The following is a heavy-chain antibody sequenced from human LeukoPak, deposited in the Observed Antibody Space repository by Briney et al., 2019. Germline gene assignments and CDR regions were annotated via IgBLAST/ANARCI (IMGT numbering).Heavy chain of an antibody. Sequence: PGGSLRLSCAASGFTFSSYEMNWVRQAPGKGLEWVSYISSSGSTIYYADSVKGRFTISRDNAKNSLYLQMNSLRAEDTAVYYCARGWGDCYGSGSRGQSPRYYYGMYVWGKGTTVAV. D-gene: IGHD3-10*01. CDR1: GFTFSSYE. V-gene: IGHV3-48*03. CDR3: ARGWGDCYGSGSRGQSPRYYYGMYV. J-gene: IGHJ6*04. CDR2: ISSSGSTI.